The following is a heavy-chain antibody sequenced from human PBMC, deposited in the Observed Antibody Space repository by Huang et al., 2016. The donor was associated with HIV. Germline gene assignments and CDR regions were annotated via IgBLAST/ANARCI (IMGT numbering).Heavy chain of an antibody. D-gene: IGHD3-10*01. CDR3: VRENYGSGSTLHWFDP. J-gene: IGHJ5*02. Sequence: DVQLVESGGGLAKPGGSLRLSCAASGFSFDSFAMHWVRQAPGKGLEWVASITASSSFKDYAVSLTGRCTVSRDNAKNSLYLQMNSLRPEDTAVYYCVRENYGSGSTLHWFDPWGQGTLVTVSS. CDR1: GFSFDSFA. V-gene: IGHV3-21*01. CDR2: ITASSSFK.